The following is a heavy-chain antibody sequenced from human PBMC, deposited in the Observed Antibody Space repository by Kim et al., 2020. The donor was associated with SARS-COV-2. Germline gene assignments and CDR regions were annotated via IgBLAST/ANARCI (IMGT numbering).Heavy chain of an antibody. V-gene: IGHV3-23*01. CDR3: AKDLRITMVRGVLDY. J-gene: IGHJ4*02. Sequence: GGSLRLSCAASGFTFSSYAMSWVRQAPGKGLEWVSAISGSGGSTYYADSVKGRFTISRDNSKNTLYLQMNSLRAEDTAVYYCAKDLRITMVRGVLDYWGQGTLVTVSS. D-gene: IGHD3-10*01. CDR1: GFTFSSYA. CDR2: ISGSGGST.